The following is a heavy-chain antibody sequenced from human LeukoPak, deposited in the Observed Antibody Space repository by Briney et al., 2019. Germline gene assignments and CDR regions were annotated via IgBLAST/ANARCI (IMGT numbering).Heavy chain of an antibody. D-gene: IGHD2-15*01. J-gene: IGHJ4*02. Sequence: PGGSLRLSCAASGFTFSSYSMYWVRQAPGKGLEWVSFISSGSNYIYYTDSVKGRFTISRDNAKNSLYLQMNSLRVEDTAIYYCARVGCSGGTCYDYWGQGTLVRVSS. CDR1: GFTFSSYS. V-gene: IGHV3-21*01. CDR3: ARVGCSGGTCYDY. CDR2: ISSGSNYI.